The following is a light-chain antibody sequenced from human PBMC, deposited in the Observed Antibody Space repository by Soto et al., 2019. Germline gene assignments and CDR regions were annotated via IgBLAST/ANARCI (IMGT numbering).Light chain of an antibody. CDR1: GSDVGAYNL. CDR3: CSYAGTVAYV. J-gene: IGLJ1*01. CDR2: GVN. V-gene: IGLV2-23*02. Sequence: QTVLTQPASVSGAPGQTTTISCAGTGSDVGAYNLVSWYQQHPGKAPKLIICGVNTRPSGISNRFSGSKSGDTASLTISGLQAEDEADYFCCSYAGTVAYVFGTGTKVTVL.